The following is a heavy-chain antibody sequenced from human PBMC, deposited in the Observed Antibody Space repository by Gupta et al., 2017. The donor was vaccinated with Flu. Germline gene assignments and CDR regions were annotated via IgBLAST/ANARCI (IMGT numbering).Heavy chain of an antibody. V-gene: IGHV3-23*01. CDR3: AKDLYTVPGALDS. CDR1: GFAFSYYA. J-gene: IGHJ5*01. CDR2: IARSGGRP. Sequence: LGSGGGLLQTGCPLGLACAADGFAFSYYAMSWVRQTPGKGLQWSTGIARSGGRPYYADSVRGRFTVARDNSGNTFHLQMNSLRVEDTAIYYCAKDLYTVPGALDSWGQGTLVTVSS. D-gene: IGHD6-19*01.